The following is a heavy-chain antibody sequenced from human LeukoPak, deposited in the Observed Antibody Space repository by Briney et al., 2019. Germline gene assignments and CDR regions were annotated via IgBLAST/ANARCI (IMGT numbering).Heavy chain of an antibody. Sequence: PGRSLRLSCAASGFTFSSYGMHWVRQAPGKGLEWVAVISYDGSNKYYADSVKGRFTISRDNSKNTLYLQMNSLRAEDTAVYYCARDSGPEHYGSGSYYPYWGQGPWSPSPQ. J-gene: IGHJ4*02. CDR1: GFTFSSYG. V-gene: IGHV3-30*03. CDR3: ARDSGPEHYGSGSYYPY. D-gene: IGHD3-10*01. CDR2: ISYDGSNK.